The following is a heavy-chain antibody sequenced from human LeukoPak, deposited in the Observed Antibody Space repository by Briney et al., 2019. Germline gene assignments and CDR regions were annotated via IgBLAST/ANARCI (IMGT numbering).Heavy chain of an antibody. CDR3: ARLYDISNSWFDP. V-gene: IGHV1-46*03. Sequence: ASVKVSCKASGGTFSSYAISWVRQAPGQGLEWMGFFNPSGGTTSYAQNFQGRVTMTRDTSTSTVYMELSSLRSEDTAVYYCARLYDISNSWFDPWGQGTLVTVSS. CDR1: GGTFSSYA. J-gene: IGHJ5*02. CDR2: FNPSGGTT. D-gene: IGHD3-9*01.